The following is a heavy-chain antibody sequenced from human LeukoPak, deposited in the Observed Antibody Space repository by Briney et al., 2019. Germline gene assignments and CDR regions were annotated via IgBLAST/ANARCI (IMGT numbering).Heavy chain of an antibody. CDR1: GFTFSNAW. Sequence: KSGGSLRLSCAASGFTFSNAWMSWVRQAPGKGLEWVGRIKSKTDGCTTDYAAPVKGRFTISRDDSKNPLYLQMNSLKTEDTAVYYCTTDRLVTMVRGVLIRAYWGQGTLVTVSS. CDR2: IKSKTDGCTT. V-gene: IGHV3-15*01. J-gene: IGHJ4*02. CDR3: TTDRLVTMVRGVLIRAY. D-gene: IGHD3-10*01.